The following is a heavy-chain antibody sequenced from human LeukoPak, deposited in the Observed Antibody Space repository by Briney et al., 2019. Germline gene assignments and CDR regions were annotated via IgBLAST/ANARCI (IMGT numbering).Heavy chain of an antibody. CDR1: GFTFSSYA. J-gene: IGHJ4*02. Sequence: GGSLRLSCAASGFTFSSYAMSWVRQGPGKGLEWVSAISGSGGSTYYADSVKGRFTISRDNAKTSLYLQMNSLRAEDTAVYYCARDLSGVTGYTYGRGIDYWGQGTLVTVSS. V-gene: IGHV3-23*01. CDR2: ISGSGGST. CDR3: ARDLSGVTGYTYGRGIDY. D-gene: IGHD5-18*01.